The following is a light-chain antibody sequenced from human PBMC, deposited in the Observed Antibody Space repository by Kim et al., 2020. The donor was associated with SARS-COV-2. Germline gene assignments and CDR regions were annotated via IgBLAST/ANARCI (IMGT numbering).Light chain of an antibody. Sequence: VSPGEGATLSCRASQSVSTKLAWYQQKPGQAPRLVMFGAATRATGIPARFSGSGSGTEFTLTISSLQSEDFAVYYCQQYKNWSPLTFGGGTKLEI. CDR2: GAA. CDR3: QQYKNWSPLT. CDR1: QSVSTK. J-gene: IGKJ4*01. V-gene: IGKV3-15*01.